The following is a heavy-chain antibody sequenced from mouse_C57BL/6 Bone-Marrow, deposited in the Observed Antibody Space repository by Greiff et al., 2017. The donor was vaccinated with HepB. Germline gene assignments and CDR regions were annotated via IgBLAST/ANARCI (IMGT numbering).Heavy chain of an antibody. J-gene: IGHJ4*01. CDR2: ISNGGGST. D-gene: IGHD2-4*01. Sequence: EVQGVESGGGLVQPGGSLKLSCAASGFTFSDYYMYWVRQTPEKRLEWVAYISNGGGSTYYPDTVKGRFTISRDNAKNTLYLQMSRLKSEDTAMYYCATIYYEYDEGEFYYAMDYWGQGTSVTVSS. V-gene: IGHV5-12*01. CDR1: GFTFSDYY. CDR3: ATIYYEYDEGEFYYAMDY.